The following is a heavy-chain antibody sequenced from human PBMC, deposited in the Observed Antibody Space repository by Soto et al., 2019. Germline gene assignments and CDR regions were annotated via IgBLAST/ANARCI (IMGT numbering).Heavy chain of an antibody. CDR1: GYTFTSYA. CDR2: INAGNGNT. CDR3: ARYSSGWYYFDY. D-gene: IGHD6-19*01. Sequence: ASVKVSCKASGYTFTSYAMHWVRQAPGQRLEWMGWINAGNGNTKYSQKFQGRVTITRDTSTSTAYMELRSLRSDDTAVYYCARYSSGWYYFDYWGQGTLVTVSS. V-gene: IGHV1-3*01. J-gene: IGHJ4*02.